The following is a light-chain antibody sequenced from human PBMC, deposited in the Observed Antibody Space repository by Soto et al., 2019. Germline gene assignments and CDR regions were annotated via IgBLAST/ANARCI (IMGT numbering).Light chain of an antibody. CDR1: STDVGGYNY. J-gene: IGLJ1*01. V-gene: IGLV2-14*01. CDR2: EVS. Sequence: QSALARPSSVSGSPGQSITISCTGTSTDVGGYNYVSWYQHHPGKGPKLIIYEVSNRPSGVSDRFSGSKSGNKASLIISNLEAEDESDYYCGSYTSTDTPSVFGTGTKVTV. CDR3: GSYTSTDTPSV.